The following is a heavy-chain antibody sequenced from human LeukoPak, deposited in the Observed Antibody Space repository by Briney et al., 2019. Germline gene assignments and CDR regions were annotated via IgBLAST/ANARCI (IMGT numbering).Heavy chain of an antibody. CDR1: GGSFSGYY. V-gene: IGHV4-34*01. Sequence: SETLSLTCAVYGGSFSGYYWSWIRQPPGKGLEWIGEINHSGSTNYNPSLKSRVTMSVDTSREQFSLQVTSVTAADTAIYYCARGDYWGQGTRVIVSS. J-gene: IGHJ4*02. CDR2: INHSGST. CDR3: ARGDY.